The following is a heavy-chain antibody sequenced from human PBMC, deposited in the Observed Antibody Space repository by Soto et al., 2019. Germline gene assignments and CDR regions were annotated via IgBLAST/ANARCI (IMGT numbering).Heavy chain of an antibody. D-gene: IGHD6-19*01. CDR1: GFTVSSNY. CDR2: ISGSGGST. CDR3: AKCYGSSGWPFDY. V-gene: IGHV3-53*02. J-gene: IGHJ4*02. Sequence: EVQLVETGGGLIQPGGSLRLSCAASGFTVSSNYMSWVRQAPGKGLEWVSVISGSGGSTYYADSVKGRFTISRDNSKNTLYLQMNSLRAEDTAVYYCAKCYGSSGWPFDYWGQGTLVTVSS.